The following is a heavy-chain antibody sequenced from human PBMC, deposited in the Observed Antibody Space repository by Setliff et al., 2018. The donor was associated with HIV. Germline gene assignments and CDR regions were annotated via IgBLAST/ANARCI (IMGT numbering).Heavy chain of an antibody. CDR2: INPNNGGT. CDR3: VRPRVFDSFDV. Sequence: ASLKVSCKALGFLVTGYNVHWVRQAPGHGPEWLGRINPNNGGTNYAQKFQGRVTMSLDTSTSTVYLELKALTSDDTAVYYCVRPRVFDSFDVWGPGTMVTVS. V-gene: IGHV1-2*06. CDR1: GFLVTGYN. J-gene: IGHJ3*01.